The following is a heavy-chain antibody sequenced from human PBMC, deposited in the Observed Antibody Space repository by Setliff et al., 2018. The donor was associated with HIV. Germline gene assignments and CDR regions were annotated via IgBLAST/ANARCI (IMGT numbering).Heavy chain of an antibody. CDR1: GASFSNYY. Sequence: NPSETLSLTCAVYGASFSNYYWGWVRQPPGKGLEWIGENNHREGTNYNPSLKSRVTISVDTSKNQFSLKLSSVTAADTAVYFCARMAAAGRGHYYYYVDVWGKGTTVTVSS. V-gene: IGHV4-34*01. CDR2: NNHREGT. CDR3: ARMAAAGRGHYYYYVDV. J-gene: IGHJ6*03. D-gene: IGHD6-13*01.